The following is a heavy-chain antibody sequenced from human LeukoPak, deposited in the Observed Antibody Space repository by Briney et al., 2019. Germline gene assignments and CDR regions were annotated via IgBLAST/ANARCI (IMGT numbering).Heavy chain of an antibody. CDR2: IYQSGSS. V-gene: IGHV4-30-2*01. CDR1: GGSINSGVYS. CDR3: ATFNRHYQGLDV. Sequence: PSQTLSLTCAVSGGSINSGVYSWSWIRQAPGKGLEWIGHIYQSGSSYYNPSLKSRVSISVDRSQNQFSLRLSSMTAADTALYYCATFNRHYQGLDVWGQGTTVTVSS. J-gene: IGHJ6*02. D-gene: IGHD2-2*01.